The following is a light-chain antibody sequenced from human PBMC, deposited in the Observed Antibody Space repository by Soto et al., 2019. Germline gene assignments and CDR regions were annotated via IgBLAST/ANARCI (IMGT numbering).Light chain of an antibody. Sequence: DIQMTQSPSTLSASVGDRVTVTCRASQSISRWLAWHQQKPGKAPKVLIYKASSLESGVPSRFSGSGSGTELTLTISSLQSDDFATYYCQQYDRYPLTFGGGTKVEIK. CDR1: QSISRW. J-gene: IGKJ4*01. CDR2: KAS. CDR3: QQYDRYPLT. V-gene: IGKV1-5*03.